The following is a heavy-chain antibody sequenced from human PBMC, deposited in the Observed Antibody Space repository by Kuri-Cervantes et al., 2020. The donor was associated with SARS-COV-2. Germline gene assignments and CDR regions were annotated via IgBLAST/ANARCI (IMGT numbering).Heavy chain of an antibody. CDR1: GFTFSDYY. J-gene: IGHJ6*02. V-gene: IGHV3-11*05. D-gene: IGHD3-9*01. CDR2: ISSSSSYT. Sequence: GESLKISCAASGFTFSDYYMSWIRQAPWKGLEWVSYISSSSSYTNYADSVKGRFTISRDNSKNTLYLQMNSLRVEDTAVYYCTRDPSTGWSRYFYGMDVWGQGTAVTVSS. CDR3: TRDPSTGWSRYFYGMDV.